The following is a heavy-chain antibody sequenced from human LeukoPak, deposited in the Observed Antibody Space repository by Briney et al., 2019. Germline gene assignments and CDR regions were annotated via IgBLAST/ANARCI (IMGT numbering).Heavy chain of an antibody. CDR3: ARDSRGAAAADDPFDF. CDR1: GYTFTNFY. D-gene: IGHD6-13*01. CDR2: INPRGGSA. J-gene: IGHJ3*01. Sequence: ASVKVSCKASGYTFTNFYMHWVRQAPGQGLEWMGIINPRGGSASSAQKFQGRVTMTRDTSTSTVYMELSSLTSEDTAVYYCARDSRGAAAADDPFDFWGQGTMVTVST. V-gene: IGHV1-46*01.